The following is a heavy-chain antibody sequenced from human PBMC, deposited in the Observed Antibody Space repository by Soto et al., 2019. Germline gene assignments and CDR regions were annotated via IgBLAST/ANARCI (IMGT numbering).Heavy chain of an antibody. V-gene: IGHV4-4*02. CDR1: GGSISSHHW. D-gene: IGHD3-10*01. CDR3: ARCAYGSYTFGLDV. J-gene: IGHJ6*02. Sequence: QVQLQESGPGLVKPSGTLSLTCAVSGGSISSHHWWTWVRQSPGQGLEWIGEIFHGGTTNYSPSLKSRVTISIDKSKNEFSLNLSSVTAADMAVCYCARCAYGSYTFGLDVWGQGTTVTVSS. CDR2: IFHGGTT.